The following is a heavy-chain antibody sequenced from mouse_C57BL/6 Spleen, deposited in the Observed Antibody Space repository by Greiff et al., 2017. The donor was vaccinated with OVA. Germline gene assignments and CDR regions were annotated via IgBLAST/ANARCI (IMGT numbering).Heavy chain of an antibody. V-gene: IGHV1-64*01. CDR1: GYTFTSYW. CDR3: ARGDYYGSSYGDY. Sequence: QVQLQQPGAELVKPGASVKLSCKASGYTFTSYWMHWVKQRPGQGLEWIGMIHPNSGSTNYNEKFKSKATLTVDKSSSTAYMQLSSLTSEDSAVYYCARGDYYGSSYGDYWGQGTTRTVAS. D-gene: IGHD1-1*01. J-gene: IGHJ2*01. CDR2: IHPNSGST.